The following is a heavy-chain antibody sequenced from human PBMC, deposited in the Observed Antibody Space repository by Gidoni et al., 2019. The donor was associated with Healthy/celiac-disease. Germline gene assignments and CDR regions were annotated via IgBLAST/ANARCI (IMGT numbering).Heavy chain of an antibody. Sequence: QVHLQESGPALVMPYQTLSLTCTVSGGPISSGDYYWSLIRQPPGKGLEWIGYIYYSESTYYNPSLKNRVTIKGDTSKNQFSLKLSSVTAADTAVDCCGRVRRAVAFFDYWGQGTLVTVSS. J-gene: IGHJ4*02. CDR2: IYYSEST. CDR1: GGPISSGDYY. CDR3: GRVRRAVAFFDY. V-gene: IGHV4-30-4*01. D-gene: IGHD6-19*01.